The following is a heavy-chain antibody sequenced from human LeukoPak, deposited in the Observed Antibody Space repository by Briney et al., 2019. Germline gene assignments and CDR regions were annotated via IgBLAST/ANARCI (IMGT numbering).Heavy chain of an antibody. CDR1: GGSISSSSYY. J-gene: IGHJ4*02. CDR3: ARSSANYYDSSGYYCVPPYYFDY. V-gene: IGHV4-39*01. D-gene: IGHD3-22*01. CDR2: IYYSGST. Sequence: SETLSLTCTVSGGSISSSSYYWGWIRQPPGKGLEWIGSIYYSGSTYYNPSLKSRVTISVDTSKNQFSLKLSSVTAADTAVYYCARSSANYYDSSGYYCVPPYYFDYWGQGTLVTVSS.